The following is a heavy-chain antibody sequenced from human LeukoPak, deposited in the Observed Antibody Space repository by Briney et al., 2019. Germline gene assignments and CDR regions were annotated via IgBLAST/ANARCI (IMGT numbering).Heavy chain of an antibody. CDR1: GFTFSSYW. CDR2: INSVGSST. J-gene: IGHJ4*02. Sequence: GGSLRLSCAASGFTFSSYWMHWVRHAPGKGLVWVSRINSVGSSTSYADSVKGRFTISRDNAKNTLYLQMNSLRAEDTAVYYCARDSAKQWPVRPDWGQGTLVTVSS. V-gene: IGHV3-74*01. CDR3: ARDSAKQWPVRPD. D-gene: IGHD6-19*01.